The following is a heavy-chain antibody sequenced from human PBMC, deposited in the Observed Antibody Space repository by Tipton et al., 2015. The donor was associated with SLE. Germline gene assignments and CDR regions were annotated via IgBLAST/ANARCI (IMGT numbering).Heavy chain of an antibody. CDR1: GGSFSTYY. CDR2: VDTSGSV. J-gene: IGHJ4*02. Sequence: TLSLTCTVSGGSFSTYYWNWIRQPAGKGLELIGRVDTSGSVKFNPTLKSRVTMSLDTSKNQVSLKLTSVTAADTAVYYCARYRGDLQVFDYWGQGTLITVSS. D-gene: IGHD3-16*01. V-gene: IGHV4-4*07. CDR3: ARYRGDLQVFDY.